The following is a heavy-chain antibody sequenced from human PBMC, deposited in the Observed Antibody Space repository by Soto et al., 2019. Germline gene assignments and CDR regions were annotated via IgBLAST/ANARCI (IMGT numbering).Heavy chain of an antibody. CDR3: ARGGDSSGYYYYYYGMDV. CDR1: GGSISSGGYS. CDR2: IYHSGST. V-gene: IGHV4-30-2*01. Sequence: SETLSLTCAVSGGSISSGGYSWSWIRQPPGKGLEWIGYIYHSGSTYYNPSLKSRVTISVDRSKNQFSLKLSSVTAADTAVYYCARGGDSSGYYYYYYGMDVWGQGTTVTVSS. J-gene: IGHJ6*02. D-gene: IGHD3-22*01.